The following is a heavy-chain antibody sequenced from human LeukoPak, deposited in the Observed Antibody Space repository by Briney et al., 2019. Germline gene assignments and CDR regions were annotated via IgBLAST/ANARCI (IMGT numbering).Heavy chain of an antibody. V-gene: IGHV1-8*03. CDR2: MNPNSGNT. CDR1: GYIFTSYD. D-gene: IGHD3-22*01. CDR3: AREDYYDSGSNDY. J-gene: IGHJ4*02. Sequence: ASVKVSCKASGYIFTSYDINWVRQATGQGLEWMGWMNPNSGNTGYAQKFQGRVTITRNTSKSTVYMELSSLRSEDTAVYYCAREDYYDSGSNDYWGQGTLVTVSS.